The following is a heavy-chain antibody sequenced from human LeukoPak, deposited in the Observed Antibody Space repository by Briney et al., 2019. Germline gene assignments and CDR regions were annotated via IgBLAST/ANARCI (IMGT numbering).Heavy chain of an antibody. V-gene: IGHV4-59*01. J-gene: IGHJ5*02. D-gene: IGHD3-3*01. Sequence: PSETLSLTCTVSGGSIRSYYWSWIRQPPGKGLERIGYINYSGSTKYNPSLKSRVTISVDKSKNQFSLKVNSVTAADTAVYYCARASPYDNWSGYWFDPWGQGTLVTVSS. CDR1: GGSIRSYY. CDR3: ARASPYDNWSGYWFDP. CDR2: INYSGST.